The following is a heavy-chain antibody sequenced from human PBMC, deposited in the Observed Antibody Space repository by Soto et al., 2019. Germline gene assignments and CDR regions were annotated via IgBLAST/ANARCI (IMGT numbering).Heavy chain of an antibody. CDR2: IYYSGST. D-gene: IGHD2-15*01. J-gene: IGHJ4*02. CDR3: ARGDGVVVAATDY. Sequence: QVQLQESGPGLVKPSQTLSLTCTVSGGSISSGDYYWSWIRQPPGKGLEWIGYIYYSGSTYYNPSIKSRVTISVDTSKNQFSRKLSSVTAADTAVYYCARGDGVVVAATDYWGQGTLVTVSS. CDR1: GGSISSGDYY. V-gene: IGHV4-30-4*01.